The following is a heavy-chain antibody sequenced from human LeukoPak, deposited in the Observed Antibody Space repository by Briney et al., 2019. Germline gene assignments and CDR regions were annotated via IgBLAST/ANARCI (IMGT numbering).Heavy chain of an antibody. D-gene: IGHD1-26*01. CDR2: IKQDGSEK. Sequence: PGGSLRLSCAASGFTFSSYWMSWVRQAPGKGLEWVANIKQDGSEKYYADSVKGRFTISRDNSKNTLYLQMNSLRAEDTAVYYCAKGESYRMGAPSDDAFDIWGQGTMVTVSS. V-gene: IGHV3-7*01. CDR3: AKGESYRMGAPSDDAFDI. J-gene: IGHJ3*02. CDR1: GFTFSSYW.